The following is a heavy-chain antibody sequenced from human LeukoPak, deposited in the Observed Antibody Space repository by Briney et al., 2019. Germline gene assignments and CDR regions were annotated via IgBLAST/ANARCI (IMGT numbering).Heavy chain of an antibody. D-gene: IGHD4-23*01. Sequence: GGSLRLSCAASGLTFSSYEMNWVRQAPGKGLEWVSYISSSGSSILYAESVKGRFTISRDNGKKSLYLQMNSLRPEDTAMYYCARDGVDNGDKEDAFDVWGQGTRVTVSS. J-gene: IGHJ3*01. CDR2: ISSSGSSI. CDR1: GLTFSSYE. CDR3: ARDGVDNGDKEDAFDV. V-gene: IGHV3-48*03.